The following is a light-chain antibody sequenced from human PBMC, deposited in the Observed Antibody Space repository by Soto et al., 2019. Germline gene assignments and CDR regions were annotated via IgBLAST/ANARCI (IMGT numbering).Light chain of an antibody. Sequence: DIVMTQSPDSLAVSLGERATMNCKCSRRVLYKSNNKNHLAWYLQKPGQSPHLLIYTVSYRASGVPDRFSGSGSGTDFTLKISRVEAEDVGVYYCMQRIESPTFGQGTRLEIK. CDR3: MQRIESPT. CDR1: RRVLYKSNNKNH. V-gene: IGKV2-40*01. J-gene: IGKJ5*01. CDR2: TVS.